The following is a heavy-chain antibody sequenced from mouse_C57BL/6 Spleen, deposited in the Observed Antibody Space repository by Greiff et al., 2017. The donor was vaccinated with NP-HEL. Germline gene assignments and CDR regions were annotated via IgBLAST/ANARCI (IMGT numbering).Heavy chain of an antibody. CDR1: GFTFNTYA. D-gene: IGHD2-12*01. CDR3: VRGGYSRLYYAMDY. Sequence: EVQRVESGGGLVQPKGSLKLSCAASGFTFNTYAMHWVRQAPGKGLEWVARIRSKSSNYATYYADSVKDRFTISRDASQSMLYLQMNNLKTEDTAMYYCVRGGYSRLYYAMDYWGQGTSVTVAS. J-gene: IGHJ4*01. CDR2: IRSKSSNYAT. V-gene: IGHV10-3*01.